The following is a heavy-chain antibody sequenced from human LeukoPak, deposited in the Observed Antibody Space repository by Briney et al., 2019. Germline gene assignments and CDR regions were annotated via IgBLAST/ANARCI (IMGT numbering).Heavy chain of an antibody. CDR3: ARGGSTIFGVTAFDI. J-gene: IGHJ3*02. Sequence: GGSLRLSCAASGFTFSSYSMNWVRQAPGKGLEWVSSISSGSSYIYYADSVKGRFTISRDNAKNSLYLQMNSLRAEDTAVYYCARGGSTIFGVTAFDIWGQGTMVTVSS. CDR2: ISSGSSYI. V-gene: IGHV3-21*01. CDR1: GFTFSSYS. D-gene: IGHD3-3*01.